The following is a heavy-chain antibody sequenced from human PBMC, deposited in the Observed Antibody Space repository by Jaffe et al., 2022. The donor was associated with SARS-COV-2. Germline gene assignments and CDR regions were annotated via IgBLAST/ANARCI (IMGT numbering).Heavy chain of an antibody. D-gene: IGHD3-16*01. V-gene: IGHV3-30-3*01. CDR3: ARDGGGAIPYGYFQH. CDR2: ISYDGSNK. Sequence: QVQLVESGGGVVQPGRSLRLSCAASGFTFSSYAMHWVRQAPGKGLEWVAVISYDGSNKYYADSVKGRFTISRDNSKNTLYLQMNSLRAEDTAVYYCARDGGGAIPYGYFQHWGQGTLVTVSS. J-gene: IGHJ1*01. CDR1: GFTFSSYA.